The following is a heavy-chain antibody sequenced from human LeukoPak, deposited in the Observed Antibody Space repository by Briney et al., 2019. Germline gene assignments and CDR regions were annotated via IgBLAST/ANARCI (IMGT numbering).Heavy chain of an antibody. V-gene: IGHV3-7*01. J-gene: IGHJ5*02. D-gene: IGHD4-23*01. CDR3: ARDPHGGNSLGP. CDR2: INQDGGDR. CDR1: GFTFSGYW. Sequence: PGGSLRVSCAASGFTFSGYWMGWVRQAPGKGLEWVANINQDGGDRNYVDSVKGRFTISRDNAKNSLYLQMNSLRAEDTAVYYCARDPHGGNSLGPWGQGTLVTVSS.